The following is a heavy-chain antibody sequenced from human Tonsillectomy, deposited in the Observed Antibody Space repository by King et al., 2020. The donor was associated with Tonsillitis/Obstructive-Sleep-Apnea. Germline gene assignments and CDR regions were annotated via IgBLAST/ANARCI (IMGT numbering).Heavy chain of an antibody. Sequence: VQLVESGGGLVQPGGSLRLSCAASGFTFSAFWMSWVRQAPGKGPEWVANIKEDGGQKYYLDSVKGRFTTSRDNAKNSLYLHMSSLRAEDTAVYYCAGGRGTVSGLFFDPWGQGTLVTVSS. V-gene: IGHV3-7*03. CDR2: IKEDGGQK. D-gene: IGHD6-19*01. CDR1: GFTFSAFW. CDR3: AGGRGTVSGLFFDP. J-gene: IGHJ5*02.